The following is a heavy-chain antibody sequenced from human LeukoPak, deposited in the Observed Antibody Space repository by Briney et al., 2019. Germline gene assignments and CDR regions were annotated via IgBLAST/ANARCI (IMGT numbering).Heavy chain of an antibody. V-gene: IGHV1-8*01. J-gene: IGHJ6*03. CDR3: ASSPAAGTRYYYYMDV. D-gene: IGHD6-13*01. CDR2: MNPNSGNT. Sequence: GASVKVSCKASGYTFTSYDINWVRQATGQGLEWMGWMNPNSGNTGYAQKFQGRVTMTRNTSITTASMELSSLRSEDTAVYYCASSPAAGTRYYYYMDVWGKGTTVTVSS. CDR1: GYTFTSYD.